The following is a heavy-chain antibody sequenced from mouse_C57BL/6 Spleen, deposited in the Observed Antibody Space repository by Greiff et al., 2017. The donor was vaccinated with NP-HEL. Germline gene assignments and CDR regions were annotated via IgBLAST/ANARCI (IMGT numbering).Heavy chain of an antibody. V-gene: IGHV1-7*01. CDR1: GYTFTSYW. CDR3: ARLPRGGFAY. Sequence: VQLQQSGAELAKPGASVKLSCKASGYTFTSYWMHWVKQRPGQGLEWIGYINPSSGYTKYNQKFKDKATLTAAKSSSTAYMQLRSLTYEDSAVYYCARLPRGGFAYWGQGTLVTVSA. CDR2: INPSSGYT. J-gene: IGHJ3*01.